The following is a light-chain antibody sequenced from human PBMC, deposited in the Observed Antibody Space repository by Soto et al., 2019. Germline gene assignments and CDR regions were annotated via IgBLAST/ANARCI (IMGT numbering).Light chain of an antibody. V-gene: IGKV3-20*01. CDR1: QSVSSSY. J-gene: IGKJ4*01. Sequence: EIMLTQSPATLSLSPGERATLSCRASQSVSSSYLAWYQQKPGQAPRPLIYGASSRATGIPDRFSGSGSGTDFTLTISRLEPEDFAVYYCQQYGSSPLLTFGGGTNVDIK. CDR3: QQYGSSPLLT. CDR2: GAS.